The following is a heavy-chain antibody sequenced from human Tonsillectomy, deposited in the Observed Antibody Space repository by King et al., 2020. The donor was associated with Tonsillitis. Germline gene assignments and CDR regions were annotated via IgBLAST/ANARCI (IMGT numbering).Heavy chain of an antibody. D-gene: IGHD3-16*02. CDR1: GFTFSSYS. Sequence: VQLVESGGGLVKPGGSLRLSCAASGFTFSSYSMNWVRQAPGKGLEWVSSISRSSSYIYYADSVKGRFTISRDNAKNSLYLQMNSLRAEDTAVYYCARASRLYQSDYWGQGTLVTVSS. J-gene: IGHJ4*02. CDR3: ARASRLYQSDY. V-gene: IGHV3-21*01. CDR2: ISRSSSYI.